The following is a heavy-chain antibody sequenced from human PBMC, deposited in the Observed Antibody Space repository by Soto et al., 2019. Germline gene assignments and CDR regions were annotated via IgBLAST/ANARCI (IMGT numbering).Heavy chain of an antibody. CDR3: VRDRGYPDRFDI. V-gene: IGHV3-74*01. Sequence: PGGSLRLSCAASGFNFGPFWMHWVRQAPGKGLVWVSHINSDGTTIVYADSVKGRFTISRDNAKNTLYLQMNSLRVEDTAVYFCVRDRGYPDRFDIWGPGTLVPVAS. J-gene: IGHJ4*03. CDR2: INSDGTTI. CDR1: GFNFGPFW. D-gene: IGHD3-10*01.